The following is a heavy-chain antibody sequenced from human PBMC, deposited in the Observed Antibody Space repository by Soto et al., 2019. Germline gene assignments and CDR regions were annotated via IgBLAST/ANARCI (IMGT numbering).Heavy chain of an antibody. CDR1: GGTFSSYA. CDR2: IIPIFVTA. Sequence: QVQLVQSGAEVKKPGSSVKVSCKASGGTFSSYAISWVRQAPGQGLEWMGGIIPIFVTANYGQKFKGRVTITADESTSTAYMELSSMRSEDTAVYYCARYSSLRFRFDPWGQGTLVTVSS. J-gene: IGHJ5*02. D-gene: IGHD3-3*01. CDR3: ARYSSLRFRFDP. V-gene: IGHV1-69*01.